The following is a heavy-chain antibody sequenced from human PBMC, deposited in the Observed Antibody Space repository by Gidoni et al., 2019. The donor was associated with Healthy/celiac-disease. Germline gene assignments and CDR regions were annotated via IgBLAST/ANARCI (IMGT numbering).Heavy chain of an antibody. V-gene: IGHV4-59*01. CDR1: GGSISSYY. D-gene: IGHD1-26*01. Sequence: QVQLQESGPGLVKPSETLSLTCPVSGGSISSYYWSWIRQPPGKGLEWIGYIYYSGSTNYNPSLKSRVTISVDTSKNQFSLKLSSVTAADTAVYYCARSRGIVGATPGYWGQGTLVTVSS. J-gene: IGHJ4*02. CDR3: ARSRGIVGATPGY. CDR2: IYYSGST.